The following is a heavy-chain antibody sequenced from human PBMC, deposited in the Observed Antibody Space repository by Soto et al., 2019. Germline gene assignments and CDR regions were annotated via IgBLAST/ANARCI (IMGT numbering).Heavy chain of an antibody. V-gene: IGHV4-31*01. J-gene: IGHJ5*02. Sequence: QVQLQESGPGLVKPSQTLSLTCTVSGGSISSGDYYWSWIRQHPGKGLEWIGYIYYSGSTYYNPSLKSPVTISVDTSKNQFSLKLSSVTAADTAVYYCAREGSYYDTSGFYYSCFDPWGQGTLVTVSS. CDR1: GGSISSGDYY. CDR2: IYYSGST. CDR3: AREGSYYDTSGFYYSCFDP. D-gene: IGHD3-22*01.